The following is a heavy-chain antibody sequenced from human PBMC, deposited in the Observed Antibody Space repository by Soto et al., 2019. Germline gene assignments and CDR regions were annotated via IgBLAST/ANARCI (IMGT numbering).Heavy chain of an antibody. D-gene: IGHD2-15*01. CDR2: ISYEGSHT. Sequence: QVQLVESGGGVVQPGRSLRLSCAASGFIFSSYGMHWVRQAPGKGLEWVAVISYEGSHTYYADSVKGRFTITRDNLKNTLYLQMNSLRPEDTAVYYCAKEVHCGGGSCSWSEGFDYWGQGTLLTVSS. CDR1: GFIFSSYG. J-gene: IGHJ4*02. V-gene: IGHV3-30*18. CDR3: AKEVHCGGGSCSWSEGFDY.